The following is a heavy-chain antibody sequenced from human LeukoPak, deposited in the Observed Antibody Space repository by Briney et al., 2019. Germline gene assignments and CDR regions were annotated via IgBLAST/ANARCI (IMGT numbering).Heavy chain of an antibody. CDR2: IYYSGST. V-gene: IGHV4-59*01. J-gene: IGHJ4*02. CDR3: ARGGHGSGSYLNY. D-gene: IGHD3-10*01. CDR1: GGSISSYY. Sequence: PSETLSLTCTVSGGSISSYYWSWIRQPPGKGLEWIGYIYYSGSTNYNPSLKSRVTISVDRSKNQFSLKLSSVTAADTAVYYCARGGHGSGSYLNYWGQGTLVTVSS.